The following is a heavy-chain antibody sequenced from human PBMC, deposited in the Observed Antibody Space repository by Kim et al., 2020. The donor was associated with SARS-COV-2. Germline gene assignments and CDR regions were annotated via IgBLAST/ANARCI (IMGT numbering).Heavy chain of an antibody. V-gene: IGHV1-58*01. J-gene: IGHJ6*02. D-gene: IGHD1-26*01. CDR3: AADRATTYYYYGMDV. Sequence: KFQERVTITRDMSTSTAYMELSSLRSEDTAVYYCAADRATTYYYYGMDVWGQGTTVTVSS.